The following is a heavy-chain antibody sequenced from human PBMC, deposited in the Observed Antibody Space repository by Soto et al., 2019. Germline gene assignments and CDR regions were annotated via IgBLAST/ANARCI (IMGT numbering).Heavy chain of an antibody. Sequence: GASVKVSCKASGGTFSSYAISWVRQAPGQGLEWMGGIIPIFGTANYAQKFQGRVTITADESTSTAYMELSSLRSEDTAVYYCAREEIYGDCFDYWGQGTLVTVSS. CDR2: IIPIFGTA. CDR3: AREEIYGDCFDY. D-gene: IGHD2-21*01. CDR1: GGTFSSYA. V-gene: IGHV1-69*13. J-gene: IGHJ4*02.